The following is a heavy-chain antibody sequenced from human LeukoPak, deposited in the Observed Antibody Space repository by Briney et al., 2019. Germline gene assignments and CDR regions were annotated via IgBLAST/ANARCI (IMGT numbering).Heavy chain of an antibody. CDR1: GGSISRSSYY. Sequence: PSETLSLTCTVSGGSISRSSYYWGWIRQPPGKGLEWIGSIYYSGSTYYDPSLKSRVTISVDTSKNQISLKLSSVTAADTAVYNCARGDYDSSGYPFDYWGQGTLVTVSS. J-gene: IGHJ4*02. D-gene: IGHD3-22*01. V-gene: IGHV4-39*01. CDR3: ARGDYDSSGYPFDY. CDR2: IYYSGST.